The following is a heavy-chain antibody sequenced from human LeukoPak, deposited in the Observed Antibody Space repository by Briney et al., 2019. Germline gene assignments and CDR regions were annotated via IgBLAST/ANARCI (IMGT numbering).Heavy chain of an antibody. CDR1: GYTFTSYC. CDR3: ARDIVVVPAAPLGMDV. J-gene: IGHJ6*02. CDR2: INPSGGST. Sequence: VASVKVSYKASGYTFTSYCMHWVRQAPGQGLEWMGIINPSGGSTSYAQKFQGRVTMTRDTSTSTVYMELSSLRSEDTAVYYCARDIVVVPAAPLGMDVWGQGTTVTVSS. D-gene: IGHD2-2*01. V-gene: IGHV1-46*01.